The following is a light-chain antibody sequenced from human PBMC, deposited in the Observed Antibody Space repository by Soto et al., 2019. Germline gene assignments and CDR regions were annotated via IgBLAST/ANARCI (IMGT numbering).Light chain of an antibody. V-gene: IGLV2-14*01. J-gene: IGLJ1*01. Sequence: QSALTQPASVSGSPGQSITISCTGTSSDVGGYNYVSWYQQHPGKAPKLMIYDVSNRPSGVSNRFYGYKSGNTASLTISGLQAEDEADYYCSSYTSSSTLVFGTGTKLTV. CDR3: SSYTSSSTLV. CDR2: DVS. CDR1: SSDVGGYNY.